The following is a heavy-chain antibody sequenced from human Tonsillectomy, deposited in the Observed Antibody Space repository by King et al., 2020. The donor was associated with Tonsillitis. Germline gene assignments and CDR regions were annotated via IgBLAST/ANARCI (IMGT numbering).Heavy chain of an antibody. D-gene: IGHD3-10*01. CDR2: IYYSGTT. V-gene: IGHV4-59*08. CDR3: ARLDYCGSGSYWYFDL. J-gene: IGHJ2*01. Sequence: VQLQESGPGLVKPSETLSLTCTVSGSISGSYWSWIRQPPGKGLEWIAYIYYSGTTNYNPSLRSRVTISVHTSKNQFSLKLSSVTAADTAVYYCARLDYCGSGSYWYFDLWGRGTLVTVSS. CDR1: GSISGSY.